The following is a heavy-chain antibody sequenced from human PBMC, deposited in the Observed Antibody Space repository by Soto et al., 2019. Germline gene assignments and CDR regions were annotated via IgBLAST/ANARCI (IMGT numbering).Heavy chain of an antibody. Sequence: QVQLVQSGAEVKNPWASVKVSCKASGYTFTRYGIGWARQAPGQGLEWMGWINTYNGNTNYAQNVQGRVTLTTDTSTSTAYMELRSMRSNDTVIYYCAMVDVYVTPSPQDVWGQGTTVIVSS. CDR3: AMVDVYVTPSPQDV. J-gene: IGHJ6*02. D-gene: IGHD3-16*01. CDR2: INTYNGNT. V-gene: IGHV1-18*01. CDR1: GYTFTRYG.